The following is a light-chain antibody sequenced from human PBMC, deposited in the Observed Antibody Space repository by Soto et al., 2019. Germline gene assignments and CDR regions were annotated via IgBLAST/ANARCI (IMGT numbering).Light chain of an antibody. J-gene: IGKJ5*01. CDR1: HSVGSL. CDR3: QQYNNWPIT. V-gene: IGKV3-15*01. CDR2: GAS. Sequence: EVVMTQSPATLSVSPGERATLSCRASHSVGSLLACYQQKPGQAPRLLIYGASTRATGIPARFTGSGSGTEFTLTISSLQSEDFAVYYCQQYNNWPITFGPGTRLEIK.